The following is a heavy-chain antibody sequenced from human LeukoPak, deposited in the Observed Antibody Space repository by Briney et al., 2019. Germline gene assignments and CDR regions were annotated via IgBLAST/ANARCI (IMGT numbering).Heavy chain of an antibody. J-gene: IGHJ4*02. Sequence: SETLSLTCTVSGGSISSSSYYWGWIRQPPGKGLEWIGSIYYSGSTYYNPSLKSRVTISVDKSKNQFSLKLSSVTAADTAVYYCARGLSSSWYSQYYFDYWGQGTLVTVSS. V-gene: IGHV4-39*07. CDR3: ARGLSSSWYSQYYFDY. D-gene: IGHD6-13*01. CDR2: IYYSGST. CDR1: GGSISSSSYY.